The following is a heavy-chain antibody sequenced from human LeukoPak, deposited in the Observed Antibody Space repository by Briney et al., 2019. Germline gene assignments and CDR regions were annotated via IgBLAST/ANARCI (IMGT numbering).Heavy chain of an antibody. CDR1: GGSFSGYY. CDR3: ARLVRYCSTNSCYPFDF. D-gene: IGHD2-2*01. CDR2: INHGGST. J-gene: IGHJ4*02. V-gene: IGHV4-34*01. Sequence: SEALSLTCAVYGGSFSGYYWSWIRQPPGKGLEWIGEINHGGSTNYNPSLKSRLTISVDTSKNQFSLKLSSVTAADTAVYYCARLVRYCSTNSCYPFDFWGQGTLVTVSS.